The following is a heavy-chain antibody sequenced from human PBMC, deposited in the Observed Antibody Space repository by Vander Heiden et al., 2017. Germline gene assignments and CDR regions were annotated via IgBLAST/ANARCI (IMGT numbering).Heavy chain of an antibody. J-gene: IGHJ5*02. D-gene: IGHD1-1*01. V-gene: IGHV3-21*01. CDR1: GFTFSSYS. CDR2: ISSSSSYI. CDR3: APGNWFDP. Sequence: EVQLVESGGGLVKPGGSLRLSCAASGFTFSSYSMNWVRQAPWKGLEWVSSISSSSSYIYYADSVKGRFTISRDNAKNSLYRQMNSLRAEDTAVYYCAPGNWFDPWGQGTLVTVSS.